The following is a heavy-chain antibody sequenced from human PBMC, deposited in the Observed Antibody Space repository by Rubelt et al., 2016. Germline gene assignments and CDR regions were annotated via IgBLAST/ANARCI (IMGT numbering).Heavy chain of an antibody. D-gene: IGHD3-10*01. V-gene: IGHV4-59*01. CDR1: GGSISSYY. J-gene: IGHJ4*02. Sequence: QVQLQESGPGLVKPSETLSLTCTVSGGSISSYYWSWIRQPPGKGLEWIGYIYYSGSTNYNPSPKSRVTIAVDTSKNQFSLKLSSVTAADTAVYYCARGQAYGSGELDDWGQGTVVTVSS. CDR2: IYYSGST. CDR3: ARGQAYGSGELDD.